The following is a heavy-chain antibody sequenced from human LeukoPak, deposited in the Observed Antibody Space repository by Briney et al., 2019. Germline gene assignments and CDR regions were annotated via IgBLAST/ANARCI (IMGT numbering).Heavy chain of an antibody. CDR2: ISYCCSYA. D-gene: IGHD3-16*01. Sequence: GESLRLSCVVSGLTYSDYYMSWIRQAPGKGLEWVSYISYCCSYANYAASVRGRFTISRDNAKTSLFLQMNSLRAEDTAVYYCARTMGLGPGGHFDYWGQGTLVTVSA. J-gene: IGHJ4*02. CDR3: ARTMGLGPGGHFDY. CDR1: GLTYSDYY. V-gene: IGHV3-11*03.